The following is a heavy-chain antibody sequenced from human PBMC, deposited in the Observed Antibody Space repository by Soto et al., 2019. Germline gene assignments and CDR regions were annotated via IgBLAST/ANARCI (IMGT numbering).Heavy chain of an antibody. J-gene: IGHJ5*02. Sequence: VKVSCKASGYTFTSYGISWVRQAPGQGLEWMGWISAYNGNTNYAQKLQGRVTMTTDTSTSTAYMELRSLRSDDTAVYYCAXVXXXXWLXQGRWFAPWGQGTLVTVSS. D-gene: IGHD6-19*01. V-gene: IGHV1-18*01. CDR1: GYTFTSYG. CDR3: AXVXXXXWLXQGRWFAP. CDR2: ISAYNGNT.